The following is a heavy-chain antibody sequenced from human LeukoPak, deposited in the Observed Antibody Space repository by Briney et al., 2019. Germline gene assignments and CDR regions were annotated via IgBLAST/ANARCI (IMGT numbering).Heavy chain of an antibody. CDR2: IYSGGSK. CDR3: ARDVGLGY. Sequence: TGGSLRLSCAASGLTDSSNHMSWVRQAPGKGLEGVSVIYSGGSKHYADFGKGRFTIFRDNSKNTLYLQMNSLRAEDTALYYCARDVGLGYWGQGTLVTVSS. J-gene: IGHJ4*02. V-gene: IGHV3-66*01. D-gene: IGHD7-27*01. CDR1: GLTDSSNH.